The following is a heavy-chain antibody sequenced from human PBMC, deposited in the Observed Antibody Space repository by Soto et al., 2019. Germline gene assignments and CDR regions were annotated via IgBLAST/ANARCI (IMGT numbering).Heavy chain of an antibody. Sequence: EVQLVESGGGLVQPGGSLRLSCAASGFTFSDHYMDWVRQAPGKGRVWVGRSKNKADSYTTEYAASVKGRFTISRDGSKNSLFLQMNRLKTEDTAVYYCTVWGSGNDFGAAWGQGILVTVSS. CDR2: SKNKADSYTT. J-gene: IGHJ4*02. CDR1: GFTFSDHY. V-gene: IGHV3-72*01. CDR3: TVWGSGNDFGAA. D-gene: IGHD3-10*01.